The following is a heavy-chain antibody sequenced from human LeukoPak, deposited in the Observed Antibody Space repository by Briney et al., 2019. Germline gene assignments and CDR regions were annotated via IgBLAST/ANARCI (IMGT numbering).Heavy chain of an antibody. J-gene: IGHJ4*02. V-gene: IGHV4-59*08. CDR1: GGSISSYY. D-gene: IGHD1-1*01. CDR2: IYYSGST. CDR3: ARLPALFGPGVDY. Sequence: SETLSLTCTVSGGSISSYYWSWIRQPPGKGLEWIGYIYYSGSTNYNPSLKSRVTISVDTSKNQFSLKLSSVTVADTAVYYCARLPALFGPGVDYWGQGTLVTVS.